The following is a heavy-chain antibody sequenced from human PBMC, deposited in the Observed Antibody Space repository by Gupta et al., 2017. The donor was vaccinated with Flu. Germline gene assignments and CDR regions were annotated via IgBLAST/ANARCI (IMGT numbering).Heavy chain of an antibody. D-gene: IGHD6-6*01. J-gene: IGHJ6*02. CDR1: GWSFSGYY. V-gene: IGHV4-34*01. CDR2: INHSGST. Sequence: QVQLQQWGAGLLKPSETLSLTCAVYGWSFSGYYWRWTRQPPGKGLEWIGEINHSGSTNYNPSLKSRVTISVDTSKNQFSLKLSSVTAADTAVYYCARGNSGSSSIGNLRNYYYYGMDVWGQGTTVTVSS. CDR3: ARGNSGSSSIGNLRNYYYYGMDV.